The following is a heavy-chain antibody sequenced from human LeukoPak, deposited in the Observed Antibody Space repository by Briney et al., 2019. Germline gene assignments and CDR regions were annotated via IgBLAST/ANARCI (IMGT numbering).Heavy chain of an antibody. CDR3: ARCVRNIQLWFTDYYMDV. V-gene: IGHV3-23*01. Sequence: SGGSLRLSCAASGFTFSSYAMSWVRQAPGKGLEWVSAISGSGGSTYYADSVKGRFTISRDNSKNTLYLQMNSLRAEDTAVYYCARCVRNIQLWFTDYYMDVWGKGTTVTVSS. J-gene: IGHJ6*03. D-gene: IGHD5-18*01. CDR1: GFTFSSYA. CDR2: ISGSGGST.